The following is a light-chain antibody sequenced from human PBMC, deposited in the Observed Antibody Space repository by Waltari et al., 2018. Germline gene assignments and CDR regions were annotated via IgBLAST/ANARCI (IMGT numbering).Light chain of an antibody. CDR1: NSDVGSYNL. CDR2: EVT. CDR3: FSYAGSRNWV. J-gene: IGLJ3*02. V-gene: IGLV2-23*02. Sequence: QSALTQAASVSGSPGQSITMSCTGTNSDVGSYNLVSWYQQNPGEAPELMIFEVTKRPSGCSDRCSGSKSGNTDSLTISGLQAEDEAHYYCFSYAGSRNWVFGGGTKLTVL.